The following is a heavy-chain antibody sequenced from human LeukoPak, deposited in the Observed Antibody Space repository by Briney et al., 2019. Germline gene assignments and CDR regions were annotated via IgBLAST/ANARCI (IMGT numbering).Heavy chain of an antibody. CDR3: ARTFRESYYDFWSGYSTLDY. D-gene: IGHD3-3*01. CDR1: GGSFSGYY. CDR2: INHSGST. J-gene: IGHJ4*02. V-gene: IGHV4-34*01. Sequence: PSETLSLTCAVYGGSFSGYYWSWIRQPPGKGLEWIGEINHSGSTNYNPSLKSRVTISVDTSKNQFSLKLSSVTAADTAVHYCARTFRESYYDFWSGYSTLDYWGQGTLVTVSS.